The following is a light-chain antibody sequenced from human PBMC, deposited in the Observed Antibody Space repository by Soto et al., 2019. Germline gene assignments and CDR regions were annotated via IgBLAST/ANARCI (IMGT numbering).Light chain of an antibody. CDR2: GAS. CDR3: QQYGRT. V-gene: IGKV3-20*01. J-gene: IGKJ1*01. CDR1: QSISSSY. Sequence: EIVLTQSPGTLSLSPGERATLSCRASQSISSSYLAWYQQKPGQAPRPLIYGASSRATGIPDRFTGSGSGTDFTLTISSLEPDVFAVYYCQQYGRTLSKGTKVEIK.